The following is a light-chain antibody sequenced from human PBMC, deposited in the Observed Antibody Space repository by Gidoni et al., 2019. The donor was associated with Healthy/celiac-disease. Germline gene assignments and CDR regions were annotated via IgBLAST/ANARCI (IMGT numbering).Light chain of an antibody. Sequence: DIQMTQSPSSLSASVGDRVTITCQASQDISNYLNWYQHKPGKAPKLLICDASNLETGVPSRFSGSGSGTDFTFTISSLQPEDIATYYCQQYDNLPLTFGPXTKVDIK. CDR3: QQYDNLPLT. V-gene: IGKV1-33*01. CDR1: QDISNY. CDR2: DAS. J-gene: IGKJ3*01.